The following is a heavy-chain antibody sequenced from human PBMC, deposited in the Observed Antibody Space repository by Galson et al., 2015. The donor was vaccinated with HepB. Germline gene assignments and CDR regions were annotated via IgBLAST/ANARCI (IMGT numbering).Heavy chain of an antibody. J-gene: IGHJ4*02. CDR1: GYTLTKYA. D-gene: IGHD2-2*01. CDR3: ARVKGCSSTSCPGGYIDY. Sequence: SVKVSCKASGYTLTKYATSWVRQAPGQGLEWMGWISGYSGNTYYAQKFQGRVIMTTDTSTSTAYMELRSLRSDDTAVYYCARVKGCSSTSCPGGYIDYWGQGSL. CDR2: ISGYSGNT. V-gene: IGHV1-18*01.